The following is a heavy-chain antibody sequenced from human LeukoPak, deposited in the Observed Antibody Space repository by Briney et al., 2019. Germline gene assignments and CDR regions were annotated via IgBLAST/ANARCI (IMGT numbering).Heavy chain of an antibody. Sequence: GGSLRLSCAASGFTFSTYSMNWVRQAPGKGLEWVSVIYYGGSTYYADSVKGRFTISRDNSKNTLYLQMNSLRAEDTAVYYCARDLGTGTTSWGQGTLVTVSS. V-gene: IGHV3-53*01. D-gene: IGHD1-1*01. CDR1: GFTFSTYS. CDR2: IYYGGST. CDR3: ARDLGTGTTS. J-gene: IGHJ5*02.